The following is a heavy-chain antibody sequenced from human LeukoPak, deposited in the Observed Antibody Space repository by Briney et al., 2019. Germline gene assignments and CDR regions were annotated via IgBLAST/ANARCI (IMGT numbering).Heavy chain of an antibody. CDR3: PEGSDESKTGDL. J-gene: IGHJ5*02. CDR1: LGAFSWYY. CDR2: IHLSGST. D-gene: IGHD6-25*01. V-gene: IGHV4-34*01. Sequence: PSETLSLTRGIYLGAFSWYYWSWIRQAPGKGLEWMGEIHLSGSTNFKPSLKRRVSLSLDRPKNQFSLNPTALTATHTAACLFPEGSDESKTGDLWGEGTVVTVSS.